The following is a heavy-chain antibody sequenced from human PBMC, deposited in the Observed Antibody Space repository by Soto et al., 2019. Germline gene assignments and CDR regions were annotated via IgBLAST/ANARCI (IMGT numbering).Heavy chain of an antibody. CDR2: ISGSGGST. D-gene: IGHD1-26*01. CDR3: AKASGGSYFHYGMDV. J-gene: IGHJ6*02. Sequence: GSLRLSCAASGXTFSSYSMSWVRRAPGKGLEWVSAISGSGGSTYYADSVKCRFTISRDNSKKTLYLQMNSLRDEDKAVYYCAKASGGSYFHYGMDVWGQGPTVTVSS. CDR1: GXTFSSYS. V-gene: IGHV3-23*01.